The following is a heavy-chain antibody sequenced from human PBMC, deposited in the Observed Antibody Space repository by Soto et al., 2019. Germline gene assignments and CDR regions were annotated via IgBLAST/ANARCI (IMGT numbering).Heavy chain of an antibody. CDR3: AREAWNFDY. D-gene: IGHD1-1*01. Sequence: QVQLQQWGAGLLKPSETLSLTCAVYGGSFSGYYWSWIRQPPGKGLEWIGEINHSGSTNYNPSLKSRVTISVDTSKNQFSLKLSAVTAADTAVYYCAREAWNFDYWGQGTLDTVSS. J-gene: IGHJ4*02. CDR2: INHSGST. V-gene: IGHV4-34*01. CDR1: GGSFSGYY.